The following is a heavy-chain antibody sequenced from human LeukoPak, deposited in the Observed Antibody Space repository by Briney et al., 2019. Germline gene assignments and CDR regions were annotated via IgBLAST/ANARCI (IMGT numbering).Heavy chain of an antibody. CDR2: INHSGST. CDR1: NGSFSGYY. Sequence: SETLSLTCAVYNGSFSGYYWTGIRQPPGKRLEWIGEINHSGSTNYNPSLKSRVTISVDTSKNQFSLKLTSVTAADTAVYYCARVHGYYDILTGYYRYYFDYWGQGTLVTVSS. D-gene: IGHD3-9*01. V-gene: IGHV4-34*01. J-gene: IGHJ4*02. CDR3: ARVHGYYDILTGYYRYYFDY.